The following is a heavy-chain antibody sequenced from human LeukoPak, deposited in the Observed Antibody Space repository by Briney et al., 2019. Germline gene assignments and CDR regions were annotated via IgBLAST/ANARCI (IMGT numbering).Heavy chain of an antibody. CDR1: GGSFSGYY. V-gene: IGHV4-34*01. D-gene: IGHD3-10*01. J-gene: IGHJ2*01. CDR3: ARHFDDGSGSYYIRWYFDL. Sequence: SETLSLTCAVYGGSFSGYYWSWIRQPPGKGLEWIGEINHSGSTNYNPSLKSRVTISVDTSKNQFSLKLSSVTAADTAVYYCARHFDDGSGSYYIRWYFDLWGRGTLVTVSS. CDR2: INHSGST.